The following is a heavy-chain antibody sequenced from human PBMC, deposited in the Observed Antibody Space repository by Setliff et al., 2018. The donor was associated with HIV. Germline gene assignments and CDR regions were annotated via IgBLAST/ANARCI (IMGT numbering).Heavy chain of an antibody. J-gene: IGHJ4*02. CDR1: DFTFRDYG. CDR2: VSNSGSEV. V-gene: IGHV3-23*01. CDR3: VKGYCDTATCLPFDS. D-gene: IGHD3-16*02. Sequence: GGSLRLSCVASDFTFRDYGMAWVRQGPGKGLEWVAGVSNSGSEVYYADSVGGRFTISRDNSRDTVYLQMDSLRPDDTAVYYCVKGYCDTATCLPFDSWGQGTLVTVTS.